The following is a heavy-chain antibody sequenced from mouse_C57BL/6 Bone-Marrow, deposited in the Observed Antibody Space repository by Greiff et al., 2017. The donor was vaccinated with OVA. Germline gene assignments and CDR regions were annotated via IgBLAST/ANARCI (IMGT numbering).Heavy chain of an antibody. CDR3: ARGAY. V-gene: IGHV1-80*01. CDR1: GYAFSNYW. J-gene: IGHJ2*01. Sequence: QVQLKESGAELVKPGASVKISCKASGYAFSNYWMNWVKQRPGKGLEWIGQIYPGDGDINYNEKFKGEATLTADKSSSTASLQFSSLTSEDAAVYFVARGAYWGQGTTLTVSS. CDR2: IYPGDGDI.